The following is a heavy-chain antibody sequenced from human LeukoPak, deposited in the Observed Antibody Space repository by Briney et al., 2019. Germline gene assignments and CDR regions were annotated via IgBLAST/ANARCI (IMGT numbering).Heavy chain of an antibody. CDR3: ARVEGEQQLVFDY. J-gene: IGHJ4*02. CDR1: GGTFISYA. Sequence: ASVKVSCKASGGTFISYAISWVRQAPGQGLEWMGGIIPIFGTANYAQKFQGRVTITTDESTSTAYMELSSLRSEDTAVYYCARVEGEQQLVFDYWGQGTLVTVSS. D-gene: IGHD6-13*01. CDR2: IIPIFGTA. V-gene: IGHV1-69*05.